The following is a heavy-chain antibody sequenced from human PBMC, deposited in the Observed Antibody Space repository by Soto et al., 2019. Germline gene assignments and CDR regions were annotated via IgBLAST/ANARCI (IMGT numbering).Heavy chain of an antibody. CDR2: IIPIFGTA. Sequence: QVQLVQSGAEVKKPGSSVKVSCKASGGTFSSYAISWVRQAPGQGLEWMGGIIPIFGTANYAQKFQGRVTITADESTSTAYMELSSLRSEDTAVYSCARGEGVHAVTPKNGMDVWGQGTTVTVSS. J-gene: IGHJ6*02. CDR3: ARGEGVHAVTPKNGMDV. CDR1: GGTFSSYA. V-gene: IGHV1-69*01. D-gene: IGHD4-17*01.